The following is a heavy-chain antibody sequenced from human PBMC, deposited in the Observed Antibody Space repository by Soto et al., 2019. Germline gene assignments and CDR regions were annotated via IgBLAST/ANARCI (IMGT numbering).Heavy chain of an antibody. D-gene: IGHD4-17*01. V-gene: IGHV3-7*01. Sequence: EVQLVESGGGLVQPGGSLRLSCAASGFTFSSYWMSWVRQAPGKGLEWVANIKQDGSEKYYVDSVKGRFTISRDNAKNSLYLQMNSLRAEDTAVYYCHLGVTTVTTGRYFDLWGRGTLVTVSS. J-gene: IGHJ2*01. CDR3: HLGVTTVTTGRYFDL. CDR1: GFTFSSYW. CDR2: IKQDGSEK.